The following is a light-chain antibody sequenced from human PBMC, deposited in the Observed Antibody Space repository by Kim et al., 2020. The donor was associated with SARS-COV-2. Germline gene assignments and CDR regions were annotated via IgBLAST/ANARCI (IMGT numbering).Light chain of an antibody. CDR3: QTWGTGIQV. Sequence: QPVLTHSPSASASLGASVKLTCTLSNGHSSYAIAWHQQQPEKGPRYLMKLNSDGSHSKGDGIPDRFSGSSSGAERYLTISSLQSEDEADYYCQTWGTGIQVFGGGTQLTVL. J-gene: IGLJ3*02. V-gene: IGLV4-69*01. CDR1: NGHSSYA. CDR2: LNSDGSH.